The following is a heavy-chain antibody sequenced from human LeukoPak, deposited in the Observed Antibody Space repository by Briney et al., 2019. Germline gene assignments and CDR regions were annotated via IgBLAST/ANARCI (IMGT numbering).Heavy chain of an antibody. D-gene: IGHD6-19*01. J-gene: IGHJ4*02. CDR3: ARESVAGGFEY. CDR1: GGTFSSYN. CDR2: IIPMQGTP. V-gene: IGHV1-69*08. Sequence: PVKVSCKASGGTFSSYNFIWVRQAPGQGLEWMGGIIPMQGTPNYAQKFQDRVTISADKSTTTVYMALSSLRYEDTAMYYCARESVAGGFEYWGQGTLVTVSS.